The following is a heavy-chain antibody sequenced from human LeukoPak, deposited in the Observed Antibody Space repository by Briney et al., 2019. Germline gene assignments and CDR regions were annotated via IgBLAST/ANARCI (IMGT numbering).Heavy chain of an antibody. CDR3: ARDRPGSGWYYFDS. CDR2: ITSSSSTI. J-gene: IGHJ4*02. CDR1: GFTFSSYS. D-gene: IGHD6-19*01. Sequence: PGGSLRLSCAASGFTFSSYSMNCVRQAPGKGLEWVSFITSSSSTIHYADSVKGRFTISRDNAKNSLYLQMNSLRAEHTAVYYCARDRPGSGWYYFDSWGQGTLVTVSS. V-gene: IGHV3-48*04.